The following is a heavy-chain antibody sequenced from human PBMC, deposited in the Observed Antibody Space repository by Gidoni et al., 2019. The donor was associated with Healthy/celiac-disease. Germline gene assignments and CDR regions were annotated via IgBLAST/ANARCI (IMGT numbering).Heavy chain of an antibody. CDR2: IYYSGST. V-gene: IGHV4-30-4*01. Sequence: QVQLQESGPGLVKPSQPLSLTCTVPGGSISTVYYYVCWFRQPPGKGLEWIGYIYYSGSTYYNPSLKSRVTISVDTSKNQFSLKLSSVTAADTAVYYCARQGYCSSTSCYALYYYYYYMDVWGKGTTVTVSS. CDR1: GGSISTVYYY. D-gene: IGHD2-2*01. J-gene: IGHJ6*03. CDR3: ARQGYCSSTSCYALYYYYYYMDV.